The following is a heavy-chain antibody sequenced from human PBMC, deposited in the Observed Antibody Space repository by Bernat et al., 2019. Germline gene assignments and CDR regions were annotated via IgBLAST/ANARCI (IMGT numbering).Heavy chain of an antibody. CDR2: IYPGDSDT. CDR3: ARLAWADIRLASLNYYFDY. CDR1: GYSFTSYW. Sequence: EVQLVQSGAEVKKPGESLKISCKGSGYSFTSYWIGWVRQMPGKGLEWMGIIYPGDSDTRYSPSFQGQVTISADKSISTAYLQWSSLKASDTAMYYCARLAWADIRLASLNYYFDYWGQGTLVTVSS. J-gene: IGHJ4*02. V-gene: IGHV5-51*03. D-gene: IGHD3-9*01.